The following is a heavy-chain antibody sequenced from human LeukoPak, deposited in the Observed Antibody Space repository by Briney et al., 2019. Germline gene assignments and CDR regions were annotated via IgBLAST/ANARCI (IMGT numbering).Heavy chain of an antibody. CDR2: ISGSGGST. J-gene: IGHJ3*02. CDR1: GFTFSSYA. CDR3: AKDLTPRRYYDSSGYYYDAFDI. V-gene: IGHV3-23*01. Sequence: GGSLRLSCAASGFTFSSYAMSWVRQAPGKGLEWVSAISGSGGSTYYADSVKGRFTISRDNSKNTLYLQMNSLRAEDTAVYYCAKDLTPRRYYDSSGYYYDAFDIWGQGTMVTVSS. D-gene: IGHD3-22*01.